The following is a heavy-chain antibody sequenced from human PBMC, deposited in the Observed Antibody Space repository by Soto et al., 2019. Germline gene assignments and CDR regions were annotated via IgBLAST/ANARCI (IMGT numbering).Heavy chain of an antibody. D-gene: IGHD1-20*01. V-gene: IGHV4-4*02. Sequence: QVQLQESGPGLVKPSGTLSLTCAVSGVSISSGNWWSWVRQPPGKGLEWIGEVSHSGSTNYNPSLKSRVTISVDKSKDQFSLKLTSVTAADTAVYYCAREPRLTGTTPFDFWGQGTLVTVSS. CDR3: AREPRLTGTTPFDF. CDR1: GVSISSGNW. CDR2: VSHSGST. J-gene: IGHJ5*01.